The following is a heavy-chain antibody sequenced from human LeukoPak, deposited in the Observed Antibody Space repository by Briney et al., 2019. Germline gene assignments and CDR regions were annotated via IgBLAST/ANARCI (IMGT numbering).Heavy chain of an antibody. J-gene: IGHJ4*02. CDR2: IYSGGST. CDR1: GFTVRSNY. Sequence: GGSLRLSCAASGFTVRSNYMSWVRQAPGKGLEWVSVIYSGGSTSYTDSVKGRFTISRDNSKNTLNLQMNSLKTEDTAVYYCTTEAVTLRGFDYWGQGTLVTVSS. CDR3: TTEAVTLRGFDY. V-gene: IGHV3-53*01. D-gene: IGHD4-11*01.